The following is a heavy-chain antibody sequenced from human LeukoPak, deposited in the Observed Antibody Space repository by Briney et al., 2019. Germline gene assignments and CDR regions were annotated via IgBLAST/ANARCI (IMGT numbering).Heavy chain of an antibody. J-gene: IGHJ5*02. CDR3: ARDKTSDNWFDP. V-gene: IGHV4-31*03. CDR1: GGSISSGGYY. CDR2: IYDSGST. Sequence: SETLSLTCTVSGGSISSGGYYWSWIRQHPGKGLEWIGYIYDSGSTYYNPSLKSRVTISVDTSKNQFSLKLSSVTAADTAVYYCARDKTSDNWFDPWGQGTLVTVSS.